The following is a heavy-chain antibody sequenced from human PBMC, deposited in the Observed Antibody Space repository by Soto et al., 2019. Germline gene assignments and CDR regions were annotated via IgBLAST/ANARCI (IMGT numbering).Heavy chain of an antibody. CDR3: ARTYSSSWSPFEY. CDR1: GGSFSGYY. Sequence: QVQLQQWGAGLLNPSETLSLTCAVYGGSFSGYYWSWIRQPPGKGLEWIGEINHSGSTNYNPSLKSRVTISVDTSKNQFSLKLSSVTAADTAVYYCARTYSSSWSPFEYWGQGTLVTVSS. V-gene: IGHV4-34*01. J-gene: IGHJ4*02. CDR2: INHSGST. D-gene: IGHD6-13*01.